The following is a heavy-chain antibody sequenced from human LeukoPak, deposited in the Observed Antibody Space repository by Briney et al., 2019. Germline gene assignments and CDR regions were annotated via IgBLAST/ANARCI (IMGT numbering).Heavy chain of an antibody. V-gene: IGHV3-48*04. CDR1: EFTFSSYS. J-gene: IGHJ6*02. CDR2: ITNSGNSK. CDR3: ARDFNYYYYYGMDV. Sequence: GGSLRLSCAASEFTFSSYSMNWVRQAPGKGLEWVSYITNSGNSKSYADSVKGRFTISRDNAKNSLYLQMNSLRAEDTAVYYCARDFNYYYYYGMDVWGQGTTVTVSS.